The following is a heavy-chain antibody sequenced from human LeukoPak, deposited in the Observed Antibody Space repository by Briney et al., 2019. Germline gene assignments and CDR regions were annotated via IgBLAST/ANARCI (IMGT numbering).Heavy chain of an antibody. J-gene: IGHJ2*01. V-gene: IGHV5-10-1*01. CDR1: GYSFTNYW. CDR2: IDPSDSQP. D-gene: IGHD1-14*01. Sequence: GESLKISCEGSGYSFTNYWISWVRQKPGRGLDWMAGIDPSDSQPNYNPAFRGHVTVSVDKSISTAYLQWSSLEASDTAIYYCARRNRDKAISLDLWGRGTMVTVSS. CDR3: ARRNRDKAISLDL.